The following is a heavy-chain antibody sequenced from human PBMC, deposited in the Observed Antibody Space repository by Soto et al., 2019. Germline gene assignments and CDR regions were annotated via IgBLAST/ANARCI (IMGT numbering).Heavy chain of an antibody. CDR3: ARLRYFDWLRYMNWFDP. J-gene: IGHJ5*02. V-gene: IGHV3-74*01. CDR2: INSDGSST. D-gene: IGHD3-9*01. Sequence: GGSLRLSCAASGFTFSSYWMHWVRQAPGKGLVWVSRINSDGSSTSYADSVKGRFTISRDNAKNTLYLQMNSLRAEDTAVYYCARLRYFDWLRYMNWFDPWGQGTLVTVSS. CDR1: GFTFSSYW.